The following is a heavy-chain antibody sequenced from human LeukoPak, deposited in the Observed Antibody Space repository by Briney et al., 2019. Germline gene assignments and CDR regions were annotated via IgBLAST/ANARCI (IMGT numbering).Heavy chain of an antibody. J-gene: IGHJ1*01. CDR2: INHSGST. Sequence: SETLSLTCTVSGGSISSSSYYWGWIRQSPEKGLEWIGEINHSGSTNYNPSLKSRVTISVDTSKSQFSLKLSSVTAADTAVYYCARGGFSSTWYPRAEYFHHWGQGSLVTVSS. D-gene: IGHD6-13*01. V-gene: IGHV4-39*07. CDR3: ARGGFSSTWYPRAEYFHH. CDR1: GGSISSSSYY.